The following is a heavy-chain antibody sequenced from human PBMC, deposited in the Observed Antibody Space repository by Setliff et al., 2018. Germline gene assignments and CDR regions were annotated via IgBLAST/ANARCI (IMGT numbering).Heavy chain of an antibody. J-gene: IGHJ4*02. Sequence: GVLKISCATSGFTFSNYAMGWVRQAPGKGLEWVSVITSSGRDTYYTDSVKGRFTISRDNSDNTLYLQMNSLRDADTAIYYCVKGTLPYCTGPTCYPLDHWGQGTLVTVSS. D-gene: IGHD2-8*02. CDR1: GFTFSNYA. CDR3: VKGTLPYCTGPTCYPLDH. CDR2: ITSSGRDT. V-gene: IGHV3-23*01.